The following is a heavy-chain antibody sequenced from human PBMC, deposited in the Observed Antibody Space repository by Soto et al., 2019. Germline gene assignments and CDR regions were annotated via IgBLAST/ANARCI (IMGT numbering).Heavy chain of an antibody. CDR1: GGSFSGYF. D-gene: IGHD1-1*01. J-gene: IGHJ4*02. CDR2: INHSGIT. V-gene: IGHV4-34*01. Sequence: SETLSLTCTGSGGSFSGYFWTWIRQPPGKGLEWLAEINHSGITNYNPSVESRVSMSVDTSKNQFSLRLYSVTAADTAVYYCVRGPYNYNSRYFDYWGQGTLVTVSS. CDR3: VRGPYNYNSRYFDY.